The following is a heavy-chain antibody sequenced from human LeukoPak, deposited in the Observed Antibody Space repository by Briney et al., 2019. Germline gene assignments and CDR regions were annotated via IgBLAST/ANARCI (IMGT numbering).Heavy chain of an antibody. D-gene: IGHD6-13*01. CDR3: ARQRQQLDLHNWFDP. CDR1: GGSISSSRYY. Sequence: SETLSLTCTVSGGSISSSRYYWGWIRQPPGKGLEWIGSIYYSGSTYYNPSLKSRVTISVDTSKNQFSLKLSSVTAADTAVYYCARQRQQLDLHNWFDPWGQGTLVTVSS. CDR2: IYYSGST. J-gene: IGHJ5*02. V-gene: IGHV4-39*01.